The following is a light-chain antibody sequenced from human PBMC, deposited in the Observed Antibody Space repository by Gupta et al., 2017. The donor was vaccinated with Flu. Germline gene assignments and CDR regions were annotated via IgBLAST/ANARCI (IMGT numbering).Light chain of an antibody. CDR1: SSNIGSNY. J-gene: IGLJ1*01. V-gene: IGLV1-44*01. CDR3: AAWDDSLNGHYV. Sequence: VLAQPPSASGTPGQRVTISCSGSSSNIGSNYVNWYQQVPGTAPKLLIYGNNQRPSGVPGRFSGSKSGTSASLAISGLQSGDEADYYCAAWDDSLNGHYVFGTGTKVTVL. CDR2: GNN.